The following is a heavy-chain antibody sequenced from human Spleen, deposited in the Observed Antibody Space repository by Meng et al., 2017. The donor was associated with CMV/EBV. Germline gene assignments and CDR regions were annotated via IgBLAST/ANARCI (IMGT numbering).Heavy chain of an antibody. J-gene: IGHJ4*02. Sequence: LSLTCAASGFTFSSYGMHWVRQAPGKGLEWVTFIRYDESNKYYADSVKGRFTISRDNSKNTLYLQMNSLRAEDTAVYYCAKPNNWNFLFDYWGRGTLVTVSS. CDR2: IRYDESNK. D-gene: IGHD1-20*01. CDR3: AKPNNWNFLFDY. V-gene: IGHV3-30*02. CDR1: GFTFSSYG.